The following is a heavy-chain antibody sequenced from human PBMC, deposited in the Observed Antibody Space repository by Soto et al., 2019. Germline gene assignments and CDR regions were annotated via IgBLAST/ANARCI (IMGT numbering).Heavy chain of an antibody. Sequence: GESLKISCRTSGYRFTSYWIAWVRQMPGKGLEWMGIIFPSDSDTRYSPSFQGQVTISADRSTSTVFLQWASLKASDTAVYFCARKVKSAAFTWFDPWGLGTLVTVSS. J-gene: IGHJ5*02. V-gene: IGHV5-51*01. D-gene: IGHD2-15*01. CDR2: IFPSDSDT. CDR1: GYRFTSYW. CDR3: ARKVKSAAFTWFDP.